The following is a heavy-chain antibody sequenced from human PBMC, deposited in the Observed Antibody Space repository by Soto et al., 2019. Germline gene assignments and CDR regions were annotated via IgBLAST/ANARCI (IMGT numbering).Heavy chain of an antibody. D-gene: IGHD3-3*01. J-gene: IGHJ6*02. CDR2: IYSGGST. Sequence: GGSLRLSCAASGFTVSSNYMSWVRQAPGKGLEWVSVIYSGGSTYYADSAKGRFTISRDNSKNTLYLQMNSLRAEDTAVYYCAAAGIRFLEGMDVWGQGTTVTVSS. V-gene: IGHV3-53*01. CDR3: AAAGIRFLEGMDV. CDR1: GFTVSSNY.